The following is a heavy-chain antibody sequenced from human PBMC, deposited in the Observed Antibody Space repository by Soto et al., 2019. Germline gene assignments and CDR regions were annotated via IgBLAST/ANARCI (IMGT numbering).Heavy chain of an antibody. CDR1: GGSLSTSNYY. CDR3: ATFVVPASQHPDFDF. V-gene: IGHV4-39*01. D-gene: IGHD2-21*02. J-gene: IGHJ4*02. Sequence: PSETLSLTCSVGGGSLSTSNYYRGLVRQPPGTWLGWTGNIYSRGTTSYNPSLKCRVTISVATSKNQFSLELNSLTAADTAVYYCATFVVPASQHPDFDFWGPGTLVTVSS. CDR2: IYSRGTT.